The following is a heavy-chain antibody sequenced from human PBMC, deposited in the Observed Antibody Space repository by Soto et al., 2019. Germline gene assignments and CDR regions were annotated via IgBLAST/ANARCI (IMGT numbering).Heavy chain of an antibody. CDR2: IYWDDDK. D-gene: IGHD4-17*01. CDR1: GFSLSTSGVG. J-gene: IGHJ3*02. V-gene: IGHV2-5*02. CDR3: AHASTVTTSLNAFDI. Sequence: QITLKESGPTLVKPTQTLTLTCTFSGFSLSTSGVGVGWIRQPPGKALEWLALIYWDDDKRYSPSLKSRLTITKDTSKNQVVLTMTNMDPVDTATYYCAHASTVTTSLNAFDIWGQGTMVTVSS.